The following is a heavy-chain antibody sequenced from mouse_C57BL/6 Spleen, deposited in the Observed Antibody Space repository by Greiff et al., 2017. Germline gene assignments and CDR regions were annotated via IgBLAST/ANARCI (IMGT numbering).Heavy chain of an antibody. CDR3: TGGNPFAY. Sequence: EVKVEESGGGLVQPGGSMKLSCVASGFTFSNYWMNWVRQSPEKGLEWVAQIRLKSDNYATHYAESVKGRFTISRDDSKSSVYLQMNNLRAEDTGMYYCTGGNPFAYWGQGTLVTVSA. V-gene: IGHV6-3*01. D-gene: IGHD2-1*01. CDR2: IRLKSDNYAT. CDR1: GFTFSNYW. J-gene: IGHJ3*01.